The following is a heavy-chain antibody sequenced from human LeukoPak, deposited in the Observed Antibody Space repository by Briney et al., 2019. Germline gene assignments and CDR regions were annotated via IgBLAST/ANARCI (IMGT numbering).Heavy chain of an antibody. D-gene: IGHD6-13*01. Sequence: ASVKVSCKASGYTFTGYYMHWVRQAPGQGLEWMGWINPNSGGTNYAQKFQGRVTKTRDTSISTAYMELSRLRSDDTAVYYCARGSSAYSSSWYVGWGQGTLVTVSS. J-gene: IGHJ4*02. V-gene: IGHV1-2*02. CDR1: GYTFTGYY. CDR2: INPNSGGT. CDR3: ARGSSAYSSSWYVG.